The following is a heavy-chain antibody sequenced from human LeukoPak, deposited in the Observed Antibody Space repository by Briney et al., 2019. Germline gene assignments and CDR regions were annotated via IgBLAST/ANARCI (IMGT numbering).Heavy chain of an antibody. D-gene: IGHD3-9*01. Sequence: ASVKVSCKVSGHTLTELFMHWVRQAPGKGLEWMGGFDPEDGETIYAQKFQGRVTMTEDTSTDTAYMELSSLRSEDTAVYYCARAGTDYDILTGSFDYWGQGTLVTVSS. CDR1: GHTLTELF. CDR3: ARAGTDYDILTGSFDY. V-gene: IGHV1-24*01. J-gene: IGHJ4*02. CDR2: FDPEDGET.